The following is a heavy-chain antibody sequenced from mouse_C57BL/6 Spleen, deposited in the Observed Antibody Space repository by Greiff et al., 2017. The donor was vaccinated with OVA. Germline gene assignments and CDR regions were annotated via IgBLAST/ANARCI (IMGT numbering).Heavy chain of an antibody. D-gene: IGHD1-1*01. CDR1: GYTFTDYY. CDR3: ARSRSSYYFDY. J-gene: IGHJ2*01. V-gene: IGHV1-19*01. CDR2: INPYNGGT. Sequence: EVQGVESGPVLVKPGASVKMSCKASGYTFTDYYMNWVKQSHGKSLEWIGVINPYNGGTSYNQKFKGKATLTVDKSSSTAYMELNSLTSEDSAVYYCARSRSSYYFDYWGQGTTLTVSS.